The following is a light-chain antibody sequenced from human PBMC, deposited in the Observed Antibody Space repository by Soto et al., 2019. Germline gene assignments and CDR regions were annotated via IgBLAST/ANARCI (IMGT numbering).Light chain of an antibody. CDR2: GAS. J-gene: IGKJ1*01. V-gene: IGKV3-15*01. CDR1: QSVDIS. Sequence: IVLTQSPATLSVSPWERVILSCRASQSVDISLAWYQQKPGQAPRLLIYGASTRATDMPGTFSGRGSGTEFTLTITSLRPEDFAVYFCQYYDSFRTFGQGTKVDIK. CDR3: QYYDSFRT.